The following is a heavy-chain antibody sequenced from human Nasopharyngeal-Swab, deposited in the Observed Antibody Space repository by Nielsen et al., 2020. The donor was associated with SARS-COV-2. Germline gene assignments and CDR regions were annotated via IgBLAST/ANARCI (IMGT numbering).Heavy chain of an antibody. V-gene: IGHV3-74*01. D-gene: IGHD3-10*01. CDR2: IDVGGIST. CDR3: TRGGFSHSMDV. Sequence: VCQAAGKGLVWVSHIDVGGISTNYADSVQGRFTISRDNAKNTLSLQMNSLRDEDSAIYYCTRGGFSHSMDVWGQGTTVTVSS. J-gene: IGHJ6*02.